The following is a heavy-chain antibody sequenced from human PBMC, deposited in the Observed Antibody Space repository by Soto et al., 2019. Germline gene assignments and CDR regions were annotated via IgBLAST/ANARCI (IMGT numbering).Heavy chain of an antibody. J-gene: IGHJ4*02. D-gene: IGHD1-20*01. CDR3: TRGGRENNWNAGNFDY. CDR2: VVPKIGNI. Sequence: ASVKVSCKAPGGTFSSYSINWVRQAPGQGLERMGRVVPKIGNINFVRKFQGRLTLTADKSTRTAFLELSSLRPEDTAVYYCTRGGRENNWNAGNFDYWGQGTQVTVSS. V-gene: IGHV1-18*04. CDR1: GGTFSSYS.